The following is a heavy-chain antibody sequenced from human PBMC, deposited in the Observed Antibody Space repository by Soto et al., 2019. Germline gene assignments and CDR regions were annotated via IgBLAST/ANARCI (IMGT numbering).Heavy chain of an antibody. J-gene: IGHJ6*02. V-gene: IGHV3-48*02. Sequence: PGGSLRLSCAASGFTFSSYSMNWVRQAPGKGLEWVSYISSSSSTIYYADSVKGRFTISRDNAKNSLYLQMNSLRDEDTAVYYCARDAPSGNYYYGMDVWGQGTTVTVSS. CDR2: ISSSSSTI. CDR1: GFTFSSYS. D-gene: IGHD2-15*01. CDR3: ARDAPSGNYYYGMDV.